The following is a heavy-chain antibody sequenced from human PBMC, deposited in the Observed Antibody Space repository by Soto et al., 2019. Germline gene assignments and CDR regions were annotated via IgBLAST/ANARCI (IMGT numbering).Heavy chain of an antibody. CDR3: AKAPPDIVLIDAFDI. CDR2: ISYYGSNK. J-gene: IGHJ3*02. Sequence: GGSLSLSCAASGFTFSSYGMHWVRQAPGKGLEWVAVISYYGSNKYYADSVKGRFTISRDNSKNTLYLQMNSLRAEDTAVYYCAKAPPDIVLIDAFDIWGQGTMVTVSS. CDR1: GFTFSSYG. D-gene: IGHD2-8*01. V-gene: IGHV3-30*18.